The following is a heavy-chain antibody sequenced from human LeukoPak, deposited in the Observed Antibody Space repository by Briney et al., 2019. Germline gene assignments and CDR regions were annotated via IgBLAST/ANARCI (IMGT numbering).Heavy chain of an antibody. CDR3: ARDSSHGSGSYNEIDS. CDR2: IKTDGSRA. Sequence: GSLRLSCAASGFIFRDYYMSWVRPVPGKGLVWVSPIKTDGSRATYAASVKGRFTISRDNAKNTLYLQMNSPRVEDTAVYYCARDSSHGSGSYNEIDSWGQGTLVTVSS. CDR1: GFIFRDYY. J-gene: IGHJ4*02. V-gene: IGHV3-74*01. D-gene: IGHD3-10*01.